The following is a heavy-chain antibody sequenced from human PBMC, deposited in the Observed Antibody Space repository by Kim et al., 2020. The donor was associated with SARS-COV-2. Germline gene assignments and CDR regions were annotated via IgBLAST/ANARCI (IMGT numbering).Heavy chain of an antibody. V-gene: IGHV3-7*03. CDR3: ARVGPQQLTHYFDY. CDR1: GFTFSSYW. CDR2: IKQDGSEK. Sequence: GGSLRLSCAASGFTFSSYWMSWVRQAPGKGLEWVANIKQDGSEKYYVDSVKGRFTISRDNAKNSLYLQMNSLRAEDTAVYYCARVGPQQLTHYFDYWGQGTPVTVSS. D-gene: IGHD6-13*01. J-gene: IGHJ4*02.